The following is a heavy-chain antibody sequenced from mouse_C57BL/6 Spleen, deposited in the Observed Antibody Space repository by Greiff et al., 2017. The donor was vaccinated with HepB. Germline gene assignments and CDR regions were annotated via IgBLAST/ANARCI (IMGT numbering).Heavy chain of an antibody. D-gene: IGHD4-1*01. CDR3: TRDWAPFAY. J-gene: IGHJ3*01. CDR2: IDPETGGT. CDR1: GYTFTDYE. Sequence: VKLMESGAELVRPGASVTLSCKASGYTFTDYEMHWVKQTPVHGLEWIGAIDPETGGTAYNQKFKGKAILTADKSSSTAYMELRSLTSEDSAVYYCTRDWAPFAYWGQGTLVTVSA. V-gene: IGHV1-15*01.